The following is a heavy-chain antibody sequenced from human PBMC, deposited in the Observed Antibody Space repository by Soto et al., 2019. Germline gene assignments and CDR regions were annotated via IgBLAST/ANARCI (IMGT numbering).Heavy chain of an antibody. CDR3: ATLRIAARQEKRSHPDY. V-gene: IGHV1-69*01. Sequence: QVQLVQSGAEVKKPGSSVRVSCKASGGTFSSYAISWVRQAPGQGLEWMGGIIPIFGTANYAQKFQGRVTITADESTSTSYMELSSLRSEDTAVYYCATLRIAARQEKRSHPDYWCQGTLLTVSS. D-gene: IGHD6-6*01. CDR2: IIPIFGTA. CDR1: GGTFSSYA. J-gene: IGHJ4*02.